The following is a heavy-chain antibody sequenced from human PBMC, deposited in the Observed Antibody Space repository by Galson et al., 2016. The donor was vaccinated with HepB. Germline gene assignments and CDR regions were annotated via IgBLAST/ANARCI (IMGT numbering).Heavy chain of an antibody. CDR3: ARDSRGWSDS. J-gene: IGHJ5*01. Sequence: SETLSLTCTVSGGFFNGYNWTWFRQPPEKGLEWIGYVSDTGRGSFNPSLKSRVTMSVDTSKRQFSLKLRSVTAADTAGYYWARDSRGWSDSWGEGTLVTVSS. CDR2: VSDTGRG. V-gene: IGHV4-59*01. CDR1: GGFFNGYN.